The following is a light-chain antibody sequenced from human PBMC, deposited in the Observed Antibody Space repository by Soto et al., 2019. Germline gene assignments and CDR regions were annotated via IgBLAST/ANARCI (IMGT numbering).Light chain of an antibody. Sequence: QSAPTQPPSASGSPGQSVTISCTGTSSDVGGYNYVSWYQQYSGKAPKLMIYEVTKRPSGVPDRFSGSKSGSTASLTVSGLQAEDEADYYCSSYAGSNKLVFGGGTKVTVL. CDR2: EVT. V-gene: IGLV2-8*01. CDR3: SSYAGSNKLV. J-gene: IGLJ2*01. CDR1: SSDVGGYNY.